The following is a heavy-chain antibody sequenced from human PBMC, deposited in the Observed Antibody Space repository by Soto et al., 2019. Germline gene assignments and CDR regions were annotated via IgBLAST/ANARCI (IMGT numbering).Heavy chain of an antibody. Sequence: SLRLSCAASGFTFSSYAMNWVRQTQEKGLEWVSSISSTSSYTHYSDSVKGRFTISSDNANNSLFLQMNSLRAEDTATYYCARDLALAGNYWGQGVLVTVSS. D-gene: IGHD6-19*01. V-gene: IGHV3-21*01. CDR3: ARDLALAGNY. J-gene: IGHJ4*02. CDR1: GFTFSSYA. CDR2: ISSTSSYT.